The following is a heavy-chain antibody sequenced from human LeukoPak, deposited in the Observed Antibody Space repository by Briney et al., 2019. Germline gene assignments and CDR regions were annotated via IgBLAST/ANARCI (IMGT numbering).Heavy chain of an antibody. CDR1: GFTVSSNY. D-gene: IGHD3-3*01. CDR2: IYSGGST. V-gene: IGHV3-53*01. CDR3: ARGYYDFWSGYWAY. J-gene: IGHJ4*02. Sequence: PGGSLRLSCAASGFTVSSNYMSWVRQAPGKGLEWVSVIYSGGSTYYADSVKGRFTISRDNSKNTLYLQMNSLRAEDTAVYYCARGYYDFWSGYWAYWGQGTLVTVSP.